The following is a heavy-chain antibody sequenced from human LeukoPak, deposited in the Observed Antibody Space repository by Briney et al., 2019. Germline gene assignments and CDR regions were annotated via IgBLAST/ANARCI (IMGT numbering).Heavy chain of an antibody. J-gene: IGHJ3*02. CDR3: ARRQCSSISCYYAFDI. Sequence: GGSLRLSCAASGFTFSSYWMSWVRQAPGKGLEWVANIKQDGSEKYYVDSLKGRFTISRDNTKNSLYLQMNSLGAEDTAVYYCARRQCSSISCYYAFDIWGQGTMVTVSS. V-gene: IGHV3-7*01. D-gene: IGHD2-2*01. CDR1: GFTFSSYW. CDR2: IKQDGSEK.